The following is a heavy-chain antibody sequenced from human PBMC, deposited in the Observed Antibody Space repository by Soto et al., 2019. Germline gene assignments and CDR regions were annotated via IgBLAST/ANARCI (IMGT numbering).Heavy chain of an antibody. D-gene: IGHD2-2*03. Sequence: PGGSLRLSCAASGFTFSSYGMHWVRQAPGKGLEWAAVISYDGSNKYYADSVKGRFTISRDNSKNTLYLQMNSLRAEDTAVYYCAKDGYCSSTSCLDFPPLSVDYWGQGTLVTVSS. CDR1: GFTFSSYG. CDR2: ISYDGSNK. V-gene: IGHV3-30*18. CDR3: AKDGYCSSTSCLDFPPLSVDY. J-gene: IGHJ4*02.